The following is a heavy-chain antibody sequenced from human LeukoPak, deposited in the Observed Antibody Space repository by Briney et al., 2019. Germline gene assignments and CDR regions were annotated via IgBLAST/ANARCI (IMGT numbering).Heavy chain of an antibody. CDR3: ARDRITMVRGDFRSGSNWFDP. CDR2: INPNSGGT. J-gene: IGHJ5*02. Sequence: GASVKVSCKASGYTFTGYYMHWVRQAPGQGLEWMGWINPNSGGTNYAQKFQGRVTMTRDTSISTAYMELSRLRSDDTAVYYCARDRITMVRGDFRSGSNWFDPWGQGTLVTVSS. CDR1: GYTFTGYY. D-gene: IGHD3-10*01. V-gene: IGHV1-2*02.